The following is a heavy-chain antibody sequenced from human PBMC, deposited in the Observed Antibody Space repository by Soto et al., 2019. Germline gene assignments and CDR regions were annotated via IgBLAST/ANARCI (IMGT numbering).Heavy chain of an antibody. CDR1: GGSISSSNW. V-gene: IGHV4-4*02. CDR2: IYHSGST. Sequence: SSETLSLTCAVSGGSISSSNWWSWVRQPPGKGLEWIGEIYHSGSTNYNPSLKSRVTISVDTSKNQFSLKLSSVTAADTAVYYCARDKIEDYGSGSSYYYYYFGMDVWGQGTTVT. CDR3: ARDKIEDYGSGSSYYYYYFGMDV. J-gene: IGHJ6*02. D-gene: IGHD3-10*01.